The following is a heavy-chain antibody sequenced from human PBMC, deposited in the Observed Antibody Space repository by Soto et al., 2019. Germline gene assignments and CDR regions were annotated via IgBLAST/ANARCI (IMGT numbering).Heavy chain of an antibody. J-gene: IGHJ3*02. V-gene: IGHV4-59*08. CDR3: ARHFDRGTVDAFDI. CDR2: IYYSGST. D-gene: IGHD1-7*01. CDR1: GGSISSYY. Sequence: SETLSLTCTVSGGSISSYYWSWIRQPPGKGLEWIGYIYYSGSTNYNPSLKSRVTISVDTSKNQFSLKLSSVTAADTAVYYCARHFDRGTVDAFDIWGQGTMVTVSS.